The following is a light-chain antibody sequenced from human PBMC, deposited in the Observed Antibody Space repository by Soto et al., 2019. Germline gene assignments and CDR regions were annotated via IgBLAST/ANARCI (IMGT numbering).Light chain of an antibody. V-gene: IGKV3-20*01. CDR1: QSVSSSY. CDR3: QQYGSSPLST. J-gene: IGKJ2*01. Sequence: EIVLTQSPGTLSLSPGERATLSCRASQSVSSSYLAWYQQKPGQAPRLLISAASSRATGIQDRFSGSGSGTDFTLTISRLEPEDFAVYYCQQYGSSPLSTFGQGTKLEIK. CDR2: AAS.